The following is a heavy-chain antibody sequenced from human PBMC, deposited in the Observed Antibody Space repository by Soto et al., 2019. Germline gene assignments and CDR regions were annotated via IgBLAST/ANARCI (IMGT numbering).Heavy chain of an antibody. V-gene: IGHV3-74*01. CDR1: VVTFSSYW. Sequence: GGSLSLSCAASVVTFSSYWMHWFRQAQGKVLVWVSRINSDGSSTSYADSVKGRFTISRDNAKNTLYLQMNSLRAEDTAVYYCARDRIAVAGSMGYYYYGMDVWGQGTTVTVSS. J-gene: IGHJ6*02. CDR2: INSDGSST. CDR3: ARDRIAVAGSMGYYYYGMDV. D-gene: IGHD6-19*01.